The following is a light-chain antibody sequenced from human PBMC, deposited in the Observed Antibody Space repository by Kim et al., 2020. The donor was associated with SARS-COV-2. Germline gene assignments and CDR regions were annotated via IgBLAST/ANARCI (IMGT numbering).Light chain of an antibody. CDR3: LQHRTYPCT. V-gene: IGKV1-17*01. CDR1: QCITDN. Sequence: SAPVADRITIPGRESQCITDNLAWYQQKPGKAPKRLMYGTSRLQSGVPSRFSGSGFGTEFTLTITSLQPEDFATYYCLQHRTYPCTFGQGTKLEI. CDR2: GTS. J-gene: IGKJ2*02.